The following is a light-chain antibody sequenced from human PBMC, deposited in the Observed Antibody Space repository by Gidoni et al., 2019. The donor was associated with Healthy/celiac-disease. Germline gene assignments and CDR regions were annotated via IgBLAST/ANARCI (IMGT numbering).Light chain of an antibody. Sequence: SYELTQPLSVSVALGQTARITCGGNNLGSKKVHWYQQKQGQAPVLVIYRYSNRPSGIPERFSGSNSGNTSTLTISRAQAGDEADYYCQVWDSSFYVVGTGTKVTVL. CDR1: NLGSKK. CDR3: QVWDSSFYV. CDR2: RYS. J-gene: IGLJ1*01. V-gene: IGLV3-9*01.